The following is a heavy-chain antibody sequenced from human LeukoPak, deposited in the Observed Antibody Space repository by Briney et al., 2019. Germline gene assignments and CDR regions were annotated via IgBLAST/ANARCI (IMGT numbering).Heavy chain of an antibody. CDR1: GGSFSGYY. V-gene: IGHV4-34*01. J-gene: IGHJ3*02. CDR3: ARRSGYSSSWYGAFDI. CDR2: INHSGST. D-gene: IGHD6-13*01. Sequence: PSETLSLTCAVYGGSFSGYYWSWIRQPPGKGLEWIGEINHSGSTNYNPSLKSRVTISVDTSKNQFSLKLSSVTAAVTAVYYCARRSGYSSSWYGAFDIWGQGTMVTVSS.